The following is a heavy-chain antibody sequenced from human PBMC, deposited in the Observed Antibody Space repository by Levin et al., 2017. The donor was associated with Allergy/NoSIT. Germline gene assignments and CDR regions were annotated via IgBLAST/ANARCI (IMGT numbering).Heavy chain of an antibody. V-gene: IGHV4-31*03. Sequence: LRLSCTVSGGSISSGGYYWSWIRQHPGKGLEWIGYIYYSGSTYYNPSLKSRVTISVDTSKNQFSLKLSSVTAADTAVYYCARGRIAAAGPQADYWGQGTLVTVSS. CDR3: ARGRIAAAGPQADY. D-gene: IGHD6-13*01. J-gene: IGHJ4*02. CDR2: IYYSGST. CDR1: GGSISSGGYY.